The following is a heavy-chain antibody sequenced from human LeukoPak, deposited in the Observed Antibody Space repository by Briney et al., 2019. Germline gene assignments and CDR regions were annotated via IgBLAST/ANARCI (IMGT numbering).Heavy chain of an antibody. D-gene: IGHD6-19*01. Sequence: PSETLSLTCAVYGGSFSGYYWSWIRQPPGKGLEWIGEINHSGSTNYNPSLKSRVTISVDTSKNQFSLKLSSVTAADMAVYYCARGIAVAGTPYWGQGTLVTVSS. CDR1: GGSFSGYY. CDR2: INHSGST. V-gene: IGHV4-34*01. J-gene: IGHJ4*02. CDR3: ARGIAVAGTPY.